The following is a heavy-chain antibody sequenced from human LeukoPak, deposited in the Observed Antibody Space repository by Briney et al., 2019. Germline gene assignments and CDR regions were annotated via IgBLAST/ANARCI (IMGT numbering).Heavy chain of an antibody. Sequence: SETLSLTCADYGGSSSDYNRSWIPHSPEKGLERTGQINHSGSTNYNPSLKSRVTISVDTSKNQFSLKVSSVTAADTAVYYGAREIEESGALYDRPHFDYWGQGALVTVSS. D-gene: IGHD3-9*01. CDR2: INHSGST. CDR1: GGSSSDYN. CDR3: AREIEESGALYDRPHFDY. J-gene: IGHJ4*02. V-gene: IGHV4-34*01.